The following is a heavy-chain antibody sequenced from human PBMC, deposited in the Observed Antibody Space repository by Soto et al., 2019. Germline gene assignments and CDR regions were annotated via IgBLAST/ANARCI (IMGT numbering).Heavy chain of an antibody. Sequence: GSLRLSCVASGFTFSTNAMAWVRQAPGKGLEWVSVISGSGAAMYYADSVKGRFTISRDTSKNTLYLQMNSLRADDTALYYCVKANSRGLRYYGMEVWGQGTTVTVSS. D-gene: IGHD1-7*01. V-gene: IGHV3-23*01. CDR3: VKANSRGLRYYGMEV. CDR1: GFTFSTNA. J-gene: IGHJ6*02. CDR2: ISGSGAAM.